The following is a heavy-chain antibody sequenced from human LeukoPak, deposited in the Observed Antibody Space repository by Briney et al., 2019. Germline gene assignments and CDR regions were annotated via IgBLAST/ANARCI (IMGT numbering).Heavy chain of an antibody. CDR2: IWYDGSNK. CDR1: GFTFSSYG. V-gene: IGHV3-33*01. CDR3: AREDSSGYYAWFDP. D-gene: IGHD3-22*01. J-gene: IGHJ5*02. Sequence: HSGGSLRLSCAASGFTFSSYGMHWVRQAPGKGLEWVAVIWYDGSNKYYADSVKGRFAISRDNSKNTLYLQMNSLRAEDTAVYYCAREDSSGYYAWFDPWGQEPWSPSPQ.